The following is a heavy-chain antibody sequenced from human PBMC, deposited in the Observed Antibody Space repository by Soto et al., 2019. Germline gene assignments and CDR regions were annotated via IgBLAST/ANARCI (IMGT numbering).Heavy chain of an antibody. CDR1: GGSSSGFS. CDR2: ILQSGST. D-gene: IGHD3-10*01. J-gene: IGHJ4*02. V-gene: IGHV4-34*12. Sequence: QVQLQQWGAGLLKPSETLSLTCAVSGGSSSGFSWWWARQTPGKGLEWIGEILQSGSTNYNPSLTSRVPMSVDTSNNQLTLKMTSVTATDTAVYYCAATLSDPASKYGSGRYSRDYWGQGTLVTVSS. CDR3: AATLSDPASKYGSGRYSRDY.